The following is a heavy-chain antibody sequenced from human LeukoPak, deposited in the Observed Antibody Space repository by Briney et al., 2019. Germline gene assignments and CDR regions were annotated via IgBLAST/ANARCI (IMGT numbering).Heavy chain of an antibody. Sequence: LTGGSLRLSCAASGFTFSTYWMSWVRQAPGKGLEWVANIKQDGSEKYYVDSVKGRFTISRDNAKHSLYLQMNSLRAEDTAVYYCARVSKYFDILTGYYLPYHYFDYWGQGTLVTVSS. CDR2: IKQDGSEK. CDR1: GFTFSTYW. D-gene: IGHD3-9*01. CDR3: ARVSKYFDILTGYYLPYHYFDY. V-gene: IGHV3-7*03. J-gene: IGHJ4*02.